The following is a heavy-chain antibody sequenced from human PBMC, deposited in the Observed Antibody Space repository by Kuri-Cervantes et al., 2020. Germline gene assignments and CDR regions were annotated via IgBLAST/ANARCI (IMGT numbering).Heavy chain of an antibody. J-gene: IGHJ6*02. Sequence: ASVKVSCKASGYTFTGYYMHWVRQAPGQGLEWMGWINPNSGGTNYAQKFQGRVTMTRDTSISTAYMELSRLRSDDTAVYYCARDTEDSLRYFDWLSTYYYYGMDVWGQETTVTVSS. CDR1: GYTFTGYY. CDR3: ARDTEDSLRYFDWLSTYYYYGMDV. D-gene: IGHD3-9*01. CDR2: INPNSGGT. V-gene: IGHV1-2*02.